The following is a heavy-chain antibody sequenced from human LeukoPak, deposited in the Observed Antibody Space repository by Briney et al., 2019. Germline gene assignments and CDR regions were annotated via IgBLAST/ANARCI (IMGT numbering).Heavy chain of an antibody. CDR3: ARGAYDSSGQFDY. CDR1: GFTFGDYV. J-gene: IGHJ4*02. D-gene: IGHD3-22*01. CDR2: ISTSSNFI. Sequence: GGSLRLSCTASGFTFGDYVMSWVRQAPGKGLEWVSYISTSSNFIYYTDSVRGRFTISRDNAKNSLYLQMNSLRAEDTAVYYCARGAYDSSGQFDYWGQGTLVTVSS. V-gene: IGHV3-21*01.